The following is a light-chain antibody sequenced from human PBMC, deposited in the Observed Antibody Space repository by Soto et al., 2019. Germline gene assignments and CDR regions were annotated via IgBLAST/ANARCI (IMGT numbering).Light chain of an antibody. V-gene: IGKV3-11*01. CDR1: QSVSNC. J-gene: IGKJ4*01. CDR3: QQRSNWPLT. CDR2: DAS. Sequence: EIVLTQSPATLSLSPGERATLSCRASQSVSNCLAWYQQKPGQAPRLLIYDASNRATGIPARFSGSGSGTDFTLTISSLEPEDFAVYYCQQRSNWPLTFGGGTKVDIK.